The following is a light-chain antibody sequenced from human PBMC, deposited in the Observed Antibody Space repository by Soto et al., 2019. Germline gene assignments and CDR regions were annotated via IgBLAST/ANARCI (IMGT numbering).Light chain of an antibody. CDR3: QQRCKWPT. CDR2: DAS. J-gene: IGKJ1*01. CDR1: QSVSSSY. Sequence: VLAFSPRPTSLSPGDIATLPCRASQSVSSSYLAWYQQKPGQAPRLLIYDASNRATGIPARFSGSGSGTDFTLTISSLEPEDLAVYYCQQRCKWPTFGQGTKVEIK. V-gene: IGKV3D-20*02.